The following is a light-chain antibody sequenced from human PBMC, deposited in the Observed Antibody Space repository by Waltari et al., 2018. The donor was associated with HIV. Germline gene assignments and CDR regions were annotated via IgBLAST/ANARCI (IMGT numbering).Light chain of an antibody. CDR3: SSYTSSSTLVV. CDR2: DVS. J-gene: IGLJ2*01. V-gene: IGLV2-14*03. CDR1: SSDVGGYNY. Sequence: SPGQSITISCTGTSSDVGGYNYVSWYRQHPGKAPKLIIYDVSNRPSGVSNRFSGSKSGNTASLTISGLQAEDEADYYCSSYTSSSTLVVFGGGTKLTVL.